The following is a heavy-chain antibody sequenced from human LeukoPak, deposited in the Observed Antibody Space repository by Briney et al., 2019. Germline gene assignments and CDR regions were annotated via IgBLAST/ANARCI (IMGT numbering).Heavy chain of an antibody. D-gene: IGHD3-9*01. CDR1: GHTFTGYY. Sequence: ASVKVSCKACGHTFTGYYMHWVRRAPGQGLEWVGWINPNSGGTKYAKKFQGRVTMTRDTSISTAYMELSRLRSDDTAVYYCARGYFDWLLYDDAFDIWGQGTMVTVSS. J-gene: IGHJ3*02. V-gene: IGHV1-2*02. CDR2: INPNSGGT. CDR3: ARGYFDWLLYDDAFDI.